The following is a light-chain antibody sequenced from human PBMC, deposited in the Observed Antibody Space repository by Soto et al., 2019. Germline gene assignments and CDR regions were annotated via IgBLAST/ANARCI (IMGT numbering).Light chain of an antibody. J-gene: IGKJ1*01. CDR3: QQHTTYPQT. CDR1: QSISSD. V-gene: IGKV1-39*01. Sequence: EIQMTQSPSSLSASVGDRVTITCRASQSISSDLNWYQQKPGKAPELLIYGASTLQSGVPSRFSGSGSGRDFTLTISSLQPEDFATYHCQQHTTYPQTFGQGTKVDIK. CDR2: GAS.